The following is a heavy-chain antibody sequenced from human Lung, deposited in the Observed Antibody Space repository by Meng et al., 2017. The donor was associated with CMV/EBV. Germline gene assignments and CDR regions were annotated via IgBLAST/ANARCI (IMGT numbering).Heavy chain of an antibody. D-gene: IGHD3-10*01. CDR1: CGSFD. CDR3: ARVPRFTVRGVIGFDY. J-gene: IGHJ4*02. CDR2: ITYDGNNK. Sequence: CGSFDVHWVRQAPGKVLEWVALITYDGNNKYYANSVKGRFAISRDNFKNTVYLQMNSLRAEDTAVYYCARVPRFTVRGVIGFDYWGQGTLVTVSS. V-gene: IGHV3-30*09.